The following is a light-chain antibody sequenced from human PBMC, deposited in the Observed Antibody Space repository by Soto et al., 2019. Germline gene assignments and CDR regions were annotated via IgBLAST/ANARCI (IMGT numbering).Light chain of an antibody. CDR2: DVS. CDR3: SSYTSSSTYV. V-gene: IGLV2-14*01. CDR1: SSDVGGYEY. Sequence: QSALTQPASVSGSPGQSIAISCTGTSSDVGGYEYVSWYQQHPDKAPKIKIYDVSNRPSGVSNRFSGSKSGNTASLTFSGLQAEDEADYYCSSYTSSSTYVFGTGTKVTVL. J-gene: IGLJ1*01.